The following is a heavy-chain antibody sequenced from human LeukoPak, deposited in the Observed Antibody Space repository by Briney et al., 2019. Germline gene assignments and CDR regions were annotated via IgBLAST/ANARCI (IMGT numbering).Heavy chain of an antibody. Sequence: SETLSLTCAVYGGSFSGYYWSWIRQPPGKGLEWIGEINHSGSTNYNPSLKSRVTISVDTSKSQFSLKLSSVTAADTAVYYCARGGMTIFGVVIGRAFDYWGQGTLVTVSS. CDR2: INHSGST. D-gene: IGHD3-3*01. CDR3: ARGGMTIFGVVIGRAFDY. CDR1: GGSFSGYY. J-gene: IGHJ4*02. V-gene: IGHV4-34*01.